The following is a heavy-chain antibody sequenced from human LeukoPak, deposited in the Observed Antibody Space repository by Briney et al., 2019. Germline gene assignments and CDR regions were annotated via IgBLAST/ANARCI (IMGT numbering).Heavy chain of an antibody. CDR3: ARHPNPTGTLGSYYYGMDV. V-gene: IGHV4-34*01. CDR2: INHSGST. CDR1: GGSFSGYY. Sequence: PSETLSLTCAVYGGSFSGYYWSWIRQPPGKGLEWIGEINHSGSTNYNPSLKSRVTISVDTSKNQFSLKLSSVTAADTAVYYCARHPNPTGTLGSYYYGMDVWGQGTTVTVSS. J-gene: IGHJ6*02. D-gene: IGHD1-1*01.